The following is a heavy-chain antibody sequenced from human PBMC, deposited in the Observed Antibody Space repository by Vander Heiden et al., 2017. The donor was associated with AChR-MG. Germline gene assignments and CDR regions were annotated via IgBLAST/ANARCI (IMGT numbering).Heavy chain of an antibody. D-gene: IGHD1-26*01. CDR1: GFTFSSYA. Sequence: EVQLLESGGGLVQPGGSLRLSCAASGFTFSSYAMSWVRQAPGKGLEWVSAISGSGGSTYYADSVKGRFTISRDNSKNTLYLQMNSLRAEDTAVYYCANPGGGGRYYFDYWGQGTLVTVSS. CDR2: ISGSGGST. V-gene: IGHV3-23*01. J-gene: IGHJ4*02. CDR3: ANPGGGGRYYFDY.